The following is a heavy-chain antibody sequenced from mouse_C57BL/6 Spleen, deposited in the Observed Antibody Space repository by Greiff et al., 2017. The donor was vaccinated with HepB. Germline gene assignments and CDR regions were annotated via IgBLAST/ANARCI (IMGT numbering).Heavy chain of an antibody. CDR2: IDPSDSET. D-gene: IGHD1-1*01. V-gene: IGHV1-52*01. J-gene: IGHJ1*03. CDR3: AREGNYYGSRYWYFDV. Sequence: QVQLQQPGAELVRPGSSVKLSCKASGYTFTSYWMHWANQRPIQGLEWIGNIDPSDSETHYNQKFKDKATLTVDKSSSTAYMQLSSLTSEDSAVYYCAREGNYYGSRYWYFDVWGTGTTVTVSS. CDR1: GYTFTSYW.